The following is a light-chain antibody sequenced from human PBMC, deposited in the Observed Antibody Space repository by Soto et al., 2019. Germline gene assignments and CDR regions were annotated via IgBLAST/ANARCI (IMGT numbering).Light chain of an antibody. J-gene: IGLJ1*01. CDR1: SSNIGATYD. CDR2: GNY. Sequence: QSVLTQPPSVSWAPGQRVTISCTGSSSNIGATYDVHWYQHLPGTAPKLLIYGNYNRPSGVPDRFSGSKSGASASLAITGLQAEDEADYYCQSYDSSLSEYVFGTGTKVTVL. V-gene: IGLV1-40*01. CDR3: QSYDSSLSEYV.